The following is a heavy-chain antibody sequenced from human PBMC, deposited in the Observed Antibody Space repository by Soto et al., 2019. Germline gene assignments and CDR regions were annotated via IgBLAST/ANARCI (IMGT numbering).Heavy chain of an antibody. CDR2: IYKSATT. Sequence: SETLSLTCSVSGDSISNLDYFWAWIRQPPGQALEYIGYIYKSATTYYNPSFESRVAISVDTSKSQFSLNVTSVTAADTAVYFCARGRYCLTGRCFPNWFDSWGQGARVTVS. J-gene: IGHJ5*01. V-gene: IGHV4-30-4*01. D-gene: IGHD7-27*01. CDR3: ARGRYCLTGRCFPNWFDS. CDR1: GDSISNLDYF.